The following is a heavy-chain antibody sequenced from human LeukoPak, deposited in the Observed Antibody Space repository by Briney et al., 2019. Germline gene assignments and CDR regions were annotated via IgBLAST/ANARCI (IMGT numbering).Heavy chain of an antibody. Sequence: SETLSLTCAVSGGSISSGGYSWSWIRQPPGKGLEWIGYIYHSGSTYYNPSLKSRVTISVDRSRNQFSLKLSSVTAADTAVYYCARESQWVAVAGTGFDYWGQGTLVTVSS. CDR2: IYHSGST. V-gene: IGHV4-30-2*01. D-gene: IGHD6-13*01. CDR1: GGSISSGGYS. J-gene: IGHJ4*02. CDR3: ARESQWVAVAGTGFDY.